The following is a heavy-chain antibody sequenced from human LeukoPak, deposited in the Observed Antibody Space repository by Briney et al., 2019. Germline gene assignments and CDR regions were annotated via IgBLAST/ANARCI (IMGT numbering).Heavy chain of an antibody. Sequence: SETLSLTCTVSVYSISSGYYWGWIRQPPGKGLEWIGSIYHSGSTYYNPSLRSRVTISVDTSKNQFSLKLSSVTAADTAVHYCARGVYFDFWSGYTFDYWGQGTLVTVSS. CDR2: IYHSGST. CDR3: ARGVYFDFWSGYTFDY. D-gene: IGHD3-3*01. CDR1: VYSISSGYY. J-gene: IGHJ4*02. V-gene: IGHV4-38-2*02.